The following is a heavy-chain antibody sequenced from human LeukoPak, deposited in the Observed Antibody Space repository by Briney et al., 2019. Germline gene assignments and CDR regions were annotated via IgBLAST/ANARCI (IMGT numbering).Heavy chain of an antibody. CDR1: GFTFSAFS. Sequence: GGSLRLSCEASGFTFSAFSMYWVRRAPGKRLEYVAIINTNGDNTYSGNSVKGRFVVSRDNSKNTLYLQMGSLTVEDTALYYCARVTGDRSLALWGQGALVTVSS. V-gene: IGHV3-64*01. J-gene: IGHJ4*02. D-gene: IGHD7-27*01. CDR3: ARVTGDRSLAL. CDR2: INTNGDNT.